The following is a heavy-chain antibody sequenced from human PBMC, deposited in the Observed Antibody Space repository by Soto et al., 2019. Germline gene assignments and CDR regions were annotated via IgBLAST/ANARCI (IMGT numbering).Heavy chain of an antibody. CDR2: INPSGGST. CDR3: ARVPHLGSALYRYCSSTSCLYNDAFDI. Sequence: ASVKVSCKASGYTFTSYYMHWVRQAPGQGLEWMGIINPSGGSTSYAQKFQGRVTMTRDTSTSTVYMELSSLRSEDTAVYYCARVPHLGSALYRYCSSTSCLYNDAFDIWGQGTMVTVSS. V-gene: IGHV1-46*03. CDR1: GYTFTSYY. J-gene: IGHJ3*02. D-gene: IGHD2-2*01.